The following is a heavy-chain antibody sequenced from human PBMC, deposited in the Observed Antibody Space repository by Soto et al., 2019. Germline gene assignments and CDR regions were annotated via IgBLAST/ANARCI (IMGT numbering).Heavy chain of an antibody. CDR3: ARDYTVTTNYYYYGMDV. V-gene: IGHV4-30-4*01. CDR2: IYYGGST. D-gene: IGHD4-17*01. CDR1: GGSISSGDYY. J-gene: IGHJ6*02. Sequence: SETLSLTCTVSGGSISSGDYYWSWIRQPPGKGLEWIGYIYYGGSTYYNPSLKSRVTISVDTSKNQFSLKLSSVTAADTAVYYCARDYTVTTNYYYYGMDVWGQGTTVTVSS.